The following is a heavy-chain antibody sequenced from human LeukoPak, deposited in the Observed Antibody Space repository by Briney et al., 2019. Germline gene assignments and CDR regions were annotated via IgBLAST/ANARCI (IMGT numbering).Heavy chain of an antibody. V-gene: IGHV1-18*01. J-gene: IGHJ4*02. CDR1: GYTFTNYG. Sequence: GASVKVSCKASGYTFTNYGITWVRQAPGQGLEWMGWISGYQGSTKYAQNFQDRVTMTIDTSTSTAYMDLRSLRSDDTAIYFCARSDLGTITVGPFNYWGQETLVAVSS. CDR2: ISGYQGST. D-gene: IGHD5-24*01. CDR3: ARSDLGTITVGPFNY.